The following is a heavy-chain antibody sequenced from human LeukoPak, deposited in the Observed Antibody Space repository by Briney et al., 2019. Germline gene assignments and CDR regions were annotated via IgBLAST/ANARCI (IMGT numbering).Heavy chain of an antibody. CDR3: ARLADDPFGELPYYFDY. Sequence: SETLSLTCTVSGGSISFYYWSWIRQPPGKGLEWIGYIYYSGSARYNPSLKSRVAISVDTSKNQFSLELSSVTAADTAVYYCARLADDPFGELPYYFDYWGQGTLVTVSS. CDR2: IYYSGSA. V-gene: IGHV4-59*08. D-gene: IGHD3-10*01. J-gene: IGHJ4*02. CDR1: GGSISFYY.